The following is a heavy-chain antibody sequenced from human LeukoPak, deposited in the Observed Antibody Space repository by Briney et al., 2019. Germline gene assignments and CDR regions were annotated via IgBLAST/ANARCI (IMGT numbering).Heavy chain of an antibody. CDR3: ARGAKYYDSSGYYPLDY. Sequence: SETLSPTCAVYGGSFSGYYWSWIRQPPGKGLEWIGEINHSGSTNYNPSLKSRVTISVDTSKNQFSLKLSSVTAADTAVYYRARGAKYYDSSGYYPLDYWGQGTLVTVSS. J-gene: IGHJ4*02. D-gene: IGHD3-22*01. CDR2: INHSGST. V-gene: IGHV4-34*01. CDR1: GGSFSGYY.